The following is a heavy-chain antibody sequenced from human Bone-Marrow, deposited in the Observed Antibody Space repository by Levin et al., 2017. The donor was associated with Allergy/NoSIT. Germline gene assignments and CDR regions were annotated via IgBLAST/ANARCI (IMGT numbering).Heavy chain of an antibody. CDR3: ASTYYLDSSGYYADY. V-gene: IGHV4-59*01. Sequence: SSETLSLTCTVSPGSFSSYYWSWIRQSPGKGLEWIGYLYYSGTTKYNPSLKSRVTISLDTSDNQFSLNLRSVTAADTAVYYCASTYYLDSSGYYADYWVQGTLVTVSS. J-gene: IGHJ4*02. D-gene: IGHD3-22*01. CDR1: PGSFSSYY. CDR2: LYYSGTT.